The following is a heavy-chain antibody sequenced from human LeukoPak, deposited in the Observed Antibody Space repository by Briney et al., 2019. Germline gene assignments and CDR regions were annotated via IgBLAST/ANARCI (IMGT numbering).Heavy chain of an antibody. Sequence: GGSLRLSCAASGFTFSGYAMSWVRQAPGKGLEWVSSISGSGGSTYYADSVKGRFTISRDNSKNTLYLQMNSLRAEDTAVYYCAKDRAGGAGTRFDYWGQGTLVTVSS. CDR3: AKDRAGGAGTRFDY. CDR2: ISGSGGST. CDR1: GFTFSGYA. V-gene: IGHV3-23*01. D-gene: IGHD6-19*01. J-gene: IGHJ4*02.